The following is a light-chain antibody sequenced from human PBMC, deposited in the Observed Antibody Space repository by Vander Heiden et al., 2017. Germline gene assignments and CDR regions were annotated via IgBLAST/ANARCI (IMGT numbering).Light chain of an antibody. CDR3: CSYAGSSTSHQI. CDR1: SSDVGSYKL. CDR2: EVT. V-gene: IGLV2-23*02. J-gene: IGLJ1*01. Sequence: QSALTQPASVSGSPGQSITISCTGTSSDVGSYKLVSWYQQHPGKAPKLLIFEVTKRPSGVSSRFSGSKSGNTASLTISGLQGEDEAHYYCCSYAGSSTSHQIFGTGTKVTVL.